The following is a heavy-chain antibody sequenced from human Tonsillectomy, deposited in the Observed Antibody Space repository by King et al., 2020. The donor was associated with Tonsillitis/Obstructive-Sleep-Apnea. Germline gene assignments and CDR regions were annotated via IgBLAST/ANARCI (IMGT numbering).Heavy chain of an antibody. V-gene: IGHV4-31*03. J-gene: IGHJ3*02. CDR1: GGSISSGGYY. CDR2: IYYSGST. CDR3: ARGPYDSSTSDAFDI. Sequence: QLQESGPGLVKPSQTLSLTCTVSGGSISSGGYYWSWIRQHPGKGLEWIGYIYYSGSTYYNPSLKSRVTISVDTSKNQFSLKLISVTAADTAVYYCARGPYDSSTSDAFDIWGQGTMVTVSS. D-gene: IGHD3-22*01.